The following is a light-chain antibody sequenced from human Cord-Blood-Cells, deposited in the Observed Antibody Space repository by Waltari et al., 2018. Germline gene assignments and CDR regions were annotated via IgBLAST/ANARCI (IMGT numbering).Light chain of an antibody. CDR2: DVS. V-gene: IGLV2-14*01. CDR1: SSDVGGYNY. CDR3: SSYTRSSTLLV. J-gene: IGLJ3*02. Sequence: QSALTQPASVSGSPGQSITISCTGTSSDVGGYNYVSWYQQHPGKAPKLRIYDVSKLPSRVSKRYSRSMSGNTASLTISGLQAPYEADYDCSSYTRSSTLLVFGGGTQLTVL.